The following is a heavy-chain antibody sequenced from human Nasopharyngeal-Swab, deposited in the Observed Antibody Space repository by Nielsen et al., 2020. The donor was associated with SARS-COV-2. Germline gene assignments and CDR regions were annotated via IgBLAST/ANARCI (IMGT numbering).Heavy chain of an antibody. CDR1: GGSFSGYY. CDR2: INHSGST. D-gene: IGHD3-22*01. J-gene: IGHJ3*02. CDR3: ARDGPDDSSGYYDAFDI. V-gene: IGHV4-34*01. Sequence: SETLSLTCAVYGGSFSGYYWSWIRQPPGKGLEWIGEINHSGSTNYNPSLKSRVTISVDTSKNQFSLKLSSVTAADTAVYYCARDGPDDSSGYYDAFDIWGQGTMVTVSS.